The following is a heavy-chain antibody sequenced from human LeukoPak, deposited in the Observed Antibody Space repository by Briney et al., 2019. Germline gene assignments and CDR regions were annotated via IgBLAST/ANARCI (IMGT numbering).Heavy chain of an antibody. V-gene: IGHV3-33*01. J-gene: IGHJ4*02. CDR2: MWYDGSNK. CDR1: GFTFSGFG. Sequence: GGSLRLPCAASGFTFSGFGMHWVRQAPGKGLEWVAVMWYDGSNKYYADSVKGRFTISRDNPKNTLYVQMNSLRAEDTVVYYCARGRGADYGGNSGYFDYWGQGTLVTVSS. CDR3: ARGRGADYGGNSGYFDY. D-gene: IGHD4-23*01.